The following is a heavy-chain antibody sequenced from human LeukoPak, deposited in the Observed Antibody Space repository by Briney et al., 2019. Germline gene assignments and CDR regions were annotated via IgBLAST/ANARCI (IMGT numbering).Heavy chain of an antibody. V-gene: IGHV1-18*01. Sequence: GASVKVSCKASGYAYTSYGISWVRQAPGQGLEWMGWINAYSGNTNYAQKLQGRVTMTTDTSTSTAYMELRSLRSDDTAVYYCARDTDFWSGLDYWGQGTLVTVSS. CDR1: GYAYTSYG. CDR2: INAYSGNT. CDR3: ARDTDFWSGLDY. D-gene: IGHD3-3*01. J-gene: IGHJ4*02.